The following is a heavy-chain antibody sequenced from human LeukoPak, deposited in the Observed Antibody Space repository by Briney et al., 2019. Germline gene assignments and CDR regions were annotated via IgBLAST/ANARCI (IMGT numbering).Heavy chain of an antibody. V-gene: IGHV4-59*01. CDR3: ASTSLVVAAPIQYWYFDL. Sequence: SETLSLTCTVSGGSISSYYWSWIRQPPGKGLEWIGYIYYSGSTNYNPSLKSRVTISVDTSKNQFSLKLSSVTAADTAVYYCASTSLVVAAPIQYWYFDLWGRGTLVTVSS. D-gene: IGHD2-15*01. J-gene: IGHJ2*01. CDR1: GGSISSYY. CDR2: IYYSGST.